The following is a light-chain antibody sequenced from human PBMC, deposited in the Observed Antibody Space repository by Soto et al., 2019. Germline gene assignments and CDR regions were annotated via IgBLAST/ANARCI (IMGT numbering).Light chain of an antibody. CDR1: QTISSW. CDR2: DAS. CDR3: QRYTTYSWT. J-gene: IGKJ1*01. Sequence: HSTLSVSVENRVTITCRASQTISSWLAWYQQKPGKAPKLLIYDASRLETGIPSRFRGSGVGAEFTLTITSLQPDDFAAYYCQRYTTYSWTFGQATKVE. V-gene: IGKV1-5*01.